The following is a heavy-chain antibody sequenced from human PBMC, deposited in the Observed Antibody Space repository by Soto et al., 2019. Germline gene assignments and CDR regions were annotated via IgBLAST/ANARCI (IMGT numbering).Heavy chain of an antibody. CDR3: AREYSSGWHDAFDI. CDR2: ISYDGSNK. Sequence: GGSLRLSCAASGFTFSSYAMHRVRQAPGKGLEWVAVISYDGSNKYYADSVKGRFTISRDNSKNTLYLQMNSLRAEDTAVYYCAREYSSGWHDAFDIWGQGTMVTVSS. V-gene: IGHV3-30-3*01. CDR1: GFTFSSYA. D-gene: IGHD6-19*01. J-gene: IGHJ3*02.